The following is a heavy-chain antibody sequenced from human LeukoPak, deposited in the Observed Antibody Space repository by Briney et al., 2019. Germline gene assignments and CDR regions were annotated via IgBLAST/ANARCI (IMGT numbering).Heavy chain of an antibody. Sequence: PGGSLRLSCAASRFTFSSYSMNWVRQAPGKVLEWVSSISSSGSYIYYADSVKGRFTISRDNAKNSLYLQMNSLRAEDTAVYYCARDFHYYDSSGYYSSFDYWGQGTLVTVSS. D-gene: IGHD3-22*01. CDR3: ARDFHYYDSSGYYSSFDY. CDR2: ISSSGSYI. CDR1: RFTFSSYS. V-gene: IGHV3-21*01. J-gene: IGHJ4*02.